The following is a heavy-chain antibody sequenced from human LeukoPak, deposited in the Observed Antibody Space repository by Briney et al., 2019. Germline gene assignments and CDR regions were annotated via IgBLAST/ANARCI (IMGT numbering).Heavy chain of an antibody. CDR3: AKGALGKDY. CDR2: ITNNGDTT. Sequence: GGSLRLSCEASGFTFRDFAMSWVRQAAGKGLEWVSYITNNGDTTSYADSVKGRFSIFRDNSRNTLYLHMNSLRAGDTAVYYCAKGALGKDYWGQGTLVTVSS. CDR1: GFTFRDFA. V-gene: IGHV3-23*01. J-gene: IGHJ4*02. D-gene: IGHD7-27*01.